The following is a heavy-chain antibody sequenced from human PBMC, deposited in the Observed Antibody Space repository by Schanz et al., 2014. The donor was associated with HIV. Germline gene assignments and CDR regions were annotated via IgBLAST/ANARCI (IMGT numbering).Heavy chain of an antibody. CDR2: IRTGGERT. CDR3: GTYNYGSGHDY. J-gene: IGHJ4*02. V-gene: IGHV3-23*01. CDR1: GFPFSNFA. Sequence: EAHLLESGGDLIQPGGSLRLSCVASGFPFSNFAMSWVRQDPGGGPGWVPAIRTGGERTFYADSVKGRFTISRDNSKNTLYLQMNSLRAEDTAIYHCGTYNYGSGHDYWGQGTLVTVSS. D-gene: IGHD3-10*01.